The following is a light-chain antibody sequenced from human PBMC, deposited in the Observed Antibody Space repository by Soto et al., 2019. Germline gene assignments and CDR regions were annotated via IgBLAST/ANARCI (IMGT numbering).Light chain of an antibody. J-gene: IGLJ2*01. CDR2: SNN. Sequence: QSVLTQPPSASGTPGQRVTISCSGSNSNIGSNTVNWYQHLPGTAPILLIYSNNQRPSGVPERFSGSKSGTSASLAISGLQSEDEADYYCAAWDDSLNGYVLFGGGTKLTVL. V-gene: IGLV1-44*01. CDR1: NSNIGSNT. CDR3: AAWDDSLNGYVL.